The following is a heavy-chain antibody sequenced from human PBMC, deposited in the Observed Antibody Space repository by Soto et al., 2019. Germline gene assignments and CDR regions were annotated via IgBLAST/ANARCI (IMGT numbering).Heavy chain of an antibody. V-gene: IGHV3-48*03. D-gene: IGHD2-15*01. CDR2: ISSSGSTI. J-gene: IGHJ6*02. CDR3: ARYSSPRYYYYGMDV. CDR1: GFTFSSYE. Sequence: GGSLRLSCAASGFTFSSYEMNWVRQAPGKGLEWVSYISSSGSTIYYADSEKGRFTISRDNAKNSLYLQMNSLRAEDTAVYYCARYSSPRYYYYGMDVWGQGTTVTV.